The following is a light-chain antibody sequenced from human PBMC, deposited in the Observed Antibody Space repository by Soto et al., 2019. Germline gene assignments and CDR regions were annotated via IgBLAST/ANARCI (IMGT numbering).Light chain of an antibody. Sequence: EIVLTQYTGTLALSPGERATPSRRASQSVSNNYLAWYQQKPGQAPRLLIYGASNRATGIPDRFSGSGSGTDFTLTISRLEPEDFAVYYCQQYGSSGTFGQGTKVDIK. J-gene: IGKJ1*01. CDR3: QQYGSSGT. V-gene: IGKV3-20*01. CDR1: QSVSNNY. CDR2: GAS.